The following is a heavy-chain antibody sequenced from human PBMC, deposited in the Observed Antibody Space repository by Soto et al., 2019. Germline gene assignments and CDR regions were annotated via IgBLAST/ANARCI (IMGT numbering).Heavy chain of an antibody. J-gene: IGHJ6*03. Sequence: EVQLVESGGGLVKPGGSLRLSCAASGFTFSSYSMNWVRQAPGKGLEWVSSISSSSSYIYYADSVKGRFTICRDNAKNSLYLQMNSLRAEDTAVYYCARGTLREDDYGDYGGDYYYYMDVWGKGTPVTVSS. CDR2: ISSSSSYI. CDR1: GFTFSSYS. V-gene: IGHV3-21*01. D-gene: IGHD4-17*01. CDR3: ARGTLREDDYGDYGGDYYYYMDV.